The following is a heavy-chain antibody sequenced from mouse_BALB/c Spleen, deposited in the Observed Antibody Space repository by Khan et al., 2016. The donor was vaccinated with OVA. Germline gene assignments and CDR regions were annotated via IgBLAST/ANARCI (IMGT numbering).Heavy chain of an antibody. J-gene: IGHJ3*01. D-gene: IGHD1-1*01. CDR2: VSTGGHYT. CDR3: TRLAYYYDSEGFAY. CDR1: GFTFSTYG. Sequence: EVQLQESGGDIVKPGGSLKLSCAASGFTFSTYGMSWVRKTPDKRLEWVATVSTGGHYTYYTDTVKGRFTISRDNAKNTLYLQMSSLRSEDTAMFYCTRLAYYYDSEGFAYWGQGTLVTVSA. V-gene: IGHV5-6*01.